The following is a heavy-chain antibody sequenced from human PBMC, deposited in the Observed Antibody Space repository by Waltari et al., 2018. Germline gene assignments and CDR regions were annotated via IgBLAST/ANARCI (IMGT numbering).Heavy chain of an antibody. CDR1: GGSFSGYY. CDR2: INHSGST. CDR3: ARQTTVRYYYGMDV. J-gene: IGHJ6*02. V-gene: IGHV4-34*01. Sequence: QVQLQQWGAGLLKPSETLSLTCAVYGGSFSGYYWSWIRHPPGKGLEWIGEINHSGSTNYNPSLKSRVTISVDTYKNQFSLKLSSVTAADTAVYYCARQTTVRYYYGMDVWGQGTTVTVSS. D-gene: IGHD4-4*01.